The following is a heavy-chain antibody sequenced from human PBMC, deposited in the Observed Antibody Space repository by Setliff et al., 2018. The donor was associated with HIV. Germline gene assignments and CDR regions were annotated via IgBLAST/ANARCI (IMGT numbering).Heavy chain of an antibody. CDR2: INHGGST. CDR3: ASDYSSRHDAFDI. V-gene: IGHV4-34*01. D-gene: IGHD6-13*01. Sequence: SETLSLTCAVYGGSFSGYYWSWIRQSPWKGLEWIGQINHGGSTNYSPSLKSRVTMSIDTSKNQFSLRLSSVTAADTAVYYCASDYSSRHDAFDIWGQGTVVTVSS. CDR1: GGSFSGYY. J-gene: IGHJ3*02.